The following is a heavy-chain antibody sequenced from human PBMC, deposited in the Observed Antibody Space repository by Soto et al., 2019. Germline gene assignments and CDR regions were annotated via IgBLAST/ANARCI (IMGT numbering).Heavy chain of an antibody. CDR3: ARIFDFWSGFYFSY. Sequence: SGPTLVNPTQTLTLTCTFSGFSLSTSGVAVGWIRQSPRKAPEWLAFIFWDDDKLYSPSLENRLTITKDNSKNQVVLTMTNMDPVDTATYYCARIFDFWSGFYFSYWGRGTLVTVSS. CDR1: GFSLSTSGVA. V-gene: IGHV2-5*02. CDR2: IFWDDDK. D-gene: IGHD3-3*01. J-gene: IGHJ4*02.